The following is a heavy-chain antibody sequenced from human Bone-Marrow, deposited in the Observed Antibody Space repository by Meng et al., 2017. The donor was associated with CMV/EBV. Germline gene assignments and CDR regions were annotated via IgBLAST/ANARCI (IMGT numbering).Heavy chain of an antibody. CDR1: GFTFSSYA. CDR2: ISYDGSNK. J-gene: IGHJ6*02. D-gene: IGHD3-3*01. CDR3: AKDLTPYGDFWSGHYYYYGMDV. V-gene: IGHV3-30*04. Sequence: GGSLRLSCAASGFTFSSYAMHWVRQAPGKGLEWVAVISYDGSNKYYADSVKGRFTISRDNSKNTLYLQMNSLRAEDTAVYYCAKDLTPYGDFWSGHYYYYGMDVWGQGTTVTVSS.